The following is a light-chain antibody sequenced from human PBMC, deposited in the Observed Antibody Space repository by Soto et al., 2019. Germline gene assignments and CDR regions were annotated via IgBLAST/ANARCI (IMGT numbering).Light chain of an antibody. J-gene: IGKJ1*01. CDR2: GAS. Sequence: ASETVATNPAWYKQKPGQAPXXLISGASTRAAGISDRLSGSGSGTEFTLTISSMQSEDFAVYYCQQYNNWRTFGQGTKVDIK. CDR1: ETVATN. CDR3: QQYNNWRT. V-gene: IGKV3-15*01.